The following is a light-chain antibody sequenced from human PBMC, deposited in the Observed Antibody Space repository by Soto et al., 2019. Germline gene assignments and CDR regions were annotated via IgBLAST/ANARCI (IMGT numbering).Light chain of an antibody. CDR1: QTVSNQ. CDR3: QQRAGSST. J-gene: IGKJ5*01. V-gene: IGKV3-11*01. Sequence: EIVLTQSPVTLSLSPGERATRSCRASQTVSNQLAWYQQKPGQAPRLLIYDASRRVTGIPARFSGSGSGTDFTLTLSSLEPEDFAVYYCQQRAGSSTFGQGTRLEIK. CDR2: DAS.